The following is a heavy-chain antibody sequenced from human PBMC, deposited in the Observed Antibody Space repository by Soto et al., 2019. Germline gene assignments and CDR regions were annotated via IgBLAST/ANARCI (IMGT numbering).Heavy chain of an antibody. J-gene: IGHJ4*02. CDR3: ARGGHDNSGYYIDY. CDR2: ISYDGDKI. Sequence: QVQLLESGGGVVQPGKSLRLSCAASGFTLTTHAMHWVRQAPGKGLEWLAVISYDGDKITYADSVKGRFTISRDTSENTLFLEMSSLRVEDTAVYYCARGGHDNSGYYIDYWGQGTLVTVSS. CDR1: GFTLTTHA. D-gene: IGHD3-22*01. V-gene: IGHV3-30-3*01.